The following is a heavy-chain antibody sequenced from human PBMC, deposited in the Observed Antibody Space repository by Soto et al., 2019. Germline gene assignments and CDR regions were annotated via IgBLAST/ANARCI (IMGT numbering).Heavy chain of an antibody. CDR1: GGSFRNYY. J-gene: IGHJ5*02. CDR2: VNHSGEA. V-gene: IGHV4-34*01. Sequence: KASETLSLTCGVYGGSFRNYYWIWVRQPPGKGLEWIGEVNHSGEATYNPSLQSRVTISLDTSNNHFSLKMTSLTAADTALYFCTRAGRFPRSWFDPWGQGTQGTVSS. CDR3: TRAGRFPRSWFDP. D-gene: IGHD3-10*01.